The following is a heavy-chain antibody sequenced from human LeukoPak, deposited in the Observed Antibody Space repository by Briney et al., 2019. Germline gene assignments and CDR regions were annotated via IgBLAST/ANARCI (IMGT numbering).Heavy chain of an antibody. J-gene: IGHJ5*02. CDR3: ARGKGRYCSSTSCLNWFDP. CDR2: INHSGST. Sequence: SETLSLTCAVYGGSFSGYYWSWIRQPPGKGLEWIGEINHSGSTNYNPFLKSRVTISVDTSKNQFSLKLSSVTAADTAVYYCARGKGRYCSSTSCLNWFDPWGQGTLVTVSS. V-gene: IGHV4-34*01. CDR1: GGSFSGYY. D-gene: IGHD2-2*01.